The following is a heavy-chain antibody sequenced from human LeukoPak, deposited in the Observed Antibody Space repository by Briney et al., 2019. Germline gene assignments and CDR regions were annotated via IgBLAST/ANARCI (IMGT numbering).Heavy chain of an antibody. V-gene: IGHV4-38-2*02. CDR2: IYYSGST. CDR3: ARVTRGLFDP. J-gene: IGHJ5*02. Sequence: SETLSLTCTVSGYSISSGYYWGWIRQPPGKGLEWIGSIYYSGSTYYNPSLKSRVTISVDTSKNQFSLKLSSVTAADTAVYYCARVTRGLFDPWGQGTLVTVSS. CDR1: GYSISSGYY. D-gene: IGHD3-10*01.